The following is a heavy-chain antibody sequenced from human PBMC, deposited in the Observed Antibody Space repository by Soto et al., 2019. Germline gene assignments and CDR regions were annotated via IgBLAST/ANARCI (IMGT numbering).Heavy chain of an antibody. D-gene: IGHD2-21*02. CDR3: ARDAYCGGDCYSGSWFDP. V-gene: IGHV1-18*01. Sequence: GASVKVSCKASGYTFTSYGISWVRQAPGQGLEWMGWISAYNGNTNYAQKLQGRVTMTTDTSTSTAYMELRSLRSDDTAVYYCARDAYCGGDCYSGSWFDPWGQGTLVTVSS. CDR2: ISAYNGNT. J-gene: IGHJ5*02. CDR1: GYTFTSYG.